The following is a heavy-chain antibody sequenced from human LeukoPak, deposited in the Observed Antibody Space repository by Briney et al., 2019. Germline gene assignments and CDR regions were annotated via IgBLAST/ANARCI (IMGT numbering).Heavy chain of an antibody. CDR2: INPNSGGT. V-gene: IGHV1-2*02. Sequence: ASVKVSCKASGYTFTGYYMHWVRQAPGQGLEWMGWINPNSGGTNYAQKFQGRVTMTRDTSISTAYMELSRLRSDDTAVYYCARLYCSSTSCHLEGYYYYGMDVWGRGTTVTVSS. CDR3: ARLYCSSTSCHLEGYYYYGMDV. D-gene: IGHD2-2*01. J-gene: IGHJ6*02. CDR1: GYTFTGYY.